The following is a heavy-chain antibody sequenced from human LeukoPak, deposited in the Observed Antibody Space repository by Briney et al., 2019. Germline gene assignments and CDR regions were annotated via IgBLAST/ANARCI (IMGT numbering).Heavy chain of an antibody. D-gene: IGHD3-22*01. J-gene: IGHJ4*02. CDR2: INPNSGGT. CDR1: GYTFTGYY. CDR3: ARSISGYYPSSFDY. V-gene: IGHV1-2*02. Sequence: GASVKVSCKASGYTFTGYYMHWVRQAPGQGLEWMGWINPNSGGTNYAQKFQGRVTMTRDTSISTAYMKLSRLRSDDTAEYYCARSISGYYPSSFDYWGQGTLVTVSS.